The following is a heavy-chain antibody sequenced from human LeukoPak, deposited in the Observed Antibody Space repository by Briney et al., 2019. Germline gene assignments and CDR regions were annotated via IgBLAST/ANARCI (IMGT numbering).Heavy chain of an antibody. D-gene: IGHD5-12*01. V-gene: IGHV3-30*02. J-gene: IGHJ5*02. Sequence: GGSLRLSCAASGFVLSDYGIHWVRQAPGKGLEWVAFVRNDGSNEYYVGSVKGRFTISRDKSKNTLYLQMDSLRAEDTAVYSCAKESDSGYHSEGPKTWGLGTLVTVSS. CDR2: VRNDGSNE. CDR1: GFVLSDYG. CDR3: AKESDSGYHSEGPKT.